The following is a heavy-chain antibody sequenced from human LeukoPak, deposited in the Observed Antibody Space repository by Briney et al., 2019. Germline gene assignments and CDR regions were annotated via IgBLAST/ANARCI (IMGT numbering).Heavy chain of an antibody. CDR1: DGSISSGSYY. J-gene: IGHJ4*02. CDR3: ARVYCSSTSCYEDY. Sequence: PSETLSLTCTVSDGSISSGSYYWSWIRQPAGKGLEWIGRIYTSGSTNYNPSLRLRVTISVDTSKNQFSLKLSSVTAADAAVYYCARVYCSSTSCYEDYWGQGTLVTVSS. V-gene: IGHV4-61*02. D-gene: IGHD2-2*01. CDR2: IYTSGST.